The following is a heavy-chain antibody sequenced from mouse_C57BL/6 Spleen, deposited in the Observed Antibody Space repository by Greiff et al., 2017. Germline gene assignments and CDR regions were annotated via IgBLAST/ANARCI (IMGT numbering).Heavy chain of an antibody. CDR2: IYPGSGSI. D-gene: IGHD4-1*01. V-gene: IGHV1-62-2*01. Sequence: VKLLESGAELVKPGASVKLSCKASGYTFTEYTIHWVKQRSGQGLEWIGWIYPGSGSIKYNEKFKDKATLTADKSSSTVYMELSRLTSEDSAVYFCAREEGPPGAWFAYWGQGTLVTVSA. CDR3: AREEGPPGAWFAY. J-gene: IGHJ3*01. CDR1: GYTFTEYT.